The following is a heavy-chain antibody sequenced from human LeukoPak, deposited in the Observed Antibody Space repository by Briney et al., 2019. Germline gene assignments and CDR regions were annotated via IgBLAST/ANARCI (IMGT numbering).Heavy chain of an antibody. CDR2: ISASNGNT. V-gene: IGHV1-18*01. CDR1: GYTFINYG. Sequence: ASVKVPCKASGYTFINYGVTWVRQAPGQGLEWMGWISASNGNTNYAQKLQGRVTVTTETSTSTAYMELRSLRSDDTAVYYCARALSRGYSGYDYGLGYWGQGTLVTVSS. D-gene: IGHD5-12*01. CDR3: ARALSRGYSGYDYGLGY. J-gene: IGHJ4*02.